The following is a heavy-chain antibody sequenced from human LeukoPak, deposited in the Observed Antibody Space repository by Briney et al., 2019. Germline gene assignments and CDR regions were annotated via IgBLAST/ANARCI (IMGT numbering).Heavy chain of an antibody. CDR1: GFAFSRYA. CDR3: VKDLGDDYENAFDF. Sequence: GGSLGLSCEASGFAFSRYAMSWVRHPPGRGLEWVSSVSGSGESTFYAASVKRRFTISRDNSKNTVYLQMNSLRAEDTAPYYCVKDLGDDYENAFDFWGQGTLVTVSS. V-gene: IGHV3-23*01. D-gene: IGHD4-17*01. J-gene: IGHJ3*01. CDR2: VSGSGEST.